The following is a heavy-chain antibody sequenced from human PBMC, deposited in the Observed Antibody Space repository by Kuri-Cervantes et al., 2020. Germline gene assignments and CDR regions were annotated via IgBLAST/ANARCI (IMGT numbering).Heavy chain of an antibody. CDR3: ARDPGSRWLPFDY. CDR2: IKQDGSEK. J-gene: IGHJ4*02. D-gene: IGHD6-19*01. CDR1: GFTFSSYA. Sequence: GESLKISCAASGFTFSSYAMSWVRQAPGKGLEWVANIKQDGSEKYYVDSVKGRFTISRDNAKNSLYLQMNSLRDEDTAVYYCARDPGSRWLPFDYWGQGTLVTVSS. V-gene: IGHV3-7*01.